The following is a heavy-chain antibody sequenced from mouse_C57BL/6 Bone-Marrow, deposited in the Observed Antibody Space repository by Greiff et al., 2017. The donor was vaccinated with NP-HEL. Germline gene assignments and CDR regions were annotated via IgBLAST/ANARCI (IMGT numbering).Heavy chain of an antibody. Sequence: EVMLVESGGGLVQPGGSLKLSCAASGFTFSDYYMYWVRQTPEKRLEWVAYISNGGGSTYYPDTVKGRFTISRDNAKNTLYLHMSRLKSEDTAMYYCARQTGTFYFDYWGQGTTLTVSS. CDR1: GFTFSDYY. D-gene: IGHD4-1*01. CDR2: ISNGGGST. CDR3: ARQTGTFYFDY. J-gene: IGHJ2*01. V-gene: IGHV5-12*01.